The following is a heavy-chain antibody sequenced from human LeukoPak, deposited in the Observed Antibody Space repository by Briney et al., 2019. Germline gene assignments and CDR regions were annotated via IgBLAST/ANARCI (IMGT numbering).Heavy chain of an antibody. Sequence: GGSLRLSCAASGFTVSSNYMSWVRQAPGKGLEWVSAISGSGGSTYYADSVKGRFTISRDNAKNSLYLQMNSLRAEDTAVYYCARDPTQWLRYGYFDYWGQGILVTVSS. CDR2: ISGSGGST. J-gene: IGHJ4*02. D-gene: IGHD5-12*01. CDR1: GFTVSSNY. V-gene: IGHV3-21*01. CDR3: ARDPTQWLRYGYFDY.